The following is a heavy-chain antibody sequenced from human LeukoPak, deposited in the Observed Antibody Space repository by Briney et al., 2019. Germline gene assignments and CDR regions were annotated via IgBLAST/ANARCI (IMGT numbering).Heavy chain of an antibody. CDR2: VNRDGSET. CDR1: GFSLSSHW. J-gene: IGHJ6*02. CDR3: ARNNGMDV. Sequence: GGSLRLSCAASGFSLSSHWMTWVRQVPGRGPEWVANVNRDGSETYYLDSVKGRFTISKDNAKHSLYLQMNSLRAEDTALYHCARNNGMDVWGQGTTVIVSS. V-gene: IGHV3-7*03.